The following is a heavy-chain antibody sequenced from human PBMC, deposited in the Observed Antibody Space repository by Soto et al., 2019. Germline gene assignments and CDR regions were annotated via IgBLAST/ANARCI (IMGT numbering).Heavy chain of an antibody. J-gene: IGHJ6*03. D-gene: IGHD4-17*01. CDR2: ISSSGSTI. CDR3: ARDHGDYRKYYYYYYMDV. Sequence: GGSLRLSYAASGFTFSDYYMSWIRQAPGKGLEWVSYISSSGSTIYYADSVKGRFTISRDNAKNSLYLQMNSLRAEDTAVYYCARDHGDYRKYYYYYYMDVWGKGTTVTVSS. CDR1: GFTFSDYY. V-gene: IGHV3-11*01.